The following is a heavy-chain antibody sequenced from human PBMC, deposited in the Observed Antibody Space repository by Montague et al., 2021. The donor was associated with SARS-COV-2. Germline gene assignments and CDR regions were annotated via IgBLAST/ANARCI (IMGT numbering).Heavy chain of an antibody. CDR1: GFTFSSYG. Sequence: SLRPSCAASGFTFSSYGMSWIRQAPGKGLEWVSDLSGSGASTRYADSVNGRFTISRDNSKNTLYLQMNSLRTEDTAIYYCGKNRQRVPLKAPPDYWGQGTLVTVSS. V-gene: IGHV3-23*01. D-gene: IGHD1-1*01. CDR2: LSGSGAST. CDR3: GKNRQRVPLKAPPDY. J-gene: IGHJ4*02.